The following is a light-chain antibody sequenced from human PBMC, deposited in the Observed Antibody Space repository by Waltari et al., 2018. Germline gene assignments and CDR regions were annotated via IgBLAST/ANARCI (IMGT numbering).Light chain of an antibody. J-gene: IGLJ2*01. CDR3: CSYASSPTYVV. Sequence: QSALTQPASVSGSPGQSLTLSSPGTSRDVGSFNFVSSYQHPPGEAPTLMIYEVTKRPAGVSSLFSGSKSCNTASLTIAGLQAEDEAAYYCCSYASSPTYVVFGGGTKLTVL. CDR1: SRDVGSFNF. V-gene: IGLV2-23*02. CDR2: EVT.